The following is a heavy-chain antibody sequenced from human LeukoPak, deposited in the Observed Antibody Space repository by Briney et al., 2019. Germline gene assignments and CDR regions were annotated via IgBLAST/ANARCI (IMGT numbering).Heavy chain of an antibody. CDR1: GFTFGDYA. Sequence: GGSLRLSCTASGFTFGDYAMSWVRQAPGKGLEWVGFIRSKAYSGTTEYAASVKGRFTISRDDSKSIAYLQMNSLKTEDTAVYYCTTSRSWSPWGQGTLVTVSS. D-gene: IGHD6-13*01. CDR2: IRSKAYSGTT. J-gene: IGHJ5*02. V-gene: IGHV3-49*04. CDR3: TTSRSWSP.